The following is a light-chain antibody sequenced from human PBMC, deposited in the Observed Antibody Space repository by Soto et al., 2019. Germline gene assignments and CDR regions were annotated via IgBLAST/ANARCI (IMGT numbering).Light chain of an antibody. Sequence: QSVLTQPPSVSGAPGQRVTISCTGSSSNIGAGYDVHWYQQLPGTAPKLLIYGTSNRPSGVPDRFSGSKSGTSASLAITGLQAEDEADYYCQSYDSRLSGYVVFGGGTKVTVL. CDR3: QSYDSRLSGYVV. J-gene: IGLJ2*01. CDR1: SSNIGAGYD. CDR2: GTS. V-gene: IGLV1-40*01.